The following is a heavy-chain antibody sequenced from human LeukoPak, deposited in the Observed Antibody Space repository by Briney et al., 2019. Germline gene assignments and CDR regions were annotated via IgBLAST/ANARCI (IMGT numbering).Heavy chain of an antibody. CDR2: IKQDGSEK. V-gene: IGHV3-7*01. Sequence: GGSLRLSCAASGFNFSSFWISWVRQAPGKGLEWVANIKQDGSEKYYVDSVKGRFTISRDNAKNSLYLQMNSLRAEDTAVYYCASVGGSVDYWGQGTLVTVSS. CDR3: ASVGGSVDY. J-gene: IGHJ4*02. D-gene: IGHD3-3*01. CDR1: GFNFSSFW.